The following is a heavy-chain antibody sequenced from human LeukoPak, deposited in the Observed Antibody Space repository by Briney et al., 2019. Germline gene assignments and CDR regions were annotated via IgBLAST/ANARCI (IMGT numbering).Heavy chain of an antibody. V-gene: IGHV4-59*01. J-gene: IGHJ4*02. CDR1: GGSIRSYY. CDR3: ARGKVHTDQRYYFDY. D-gene: IGHD5-18*01. CDR2: IYYSGGT. Sequence: SETLSLTRTVSGGSIRSYYWSWIRQPPGKGLEWIGYIYYSGGTNYNPSLKSRVTISVGTSKNQFSLKLRSVTAADTAVYYCARGKVHTDQRYYFDYWGQGTLVTVSS.